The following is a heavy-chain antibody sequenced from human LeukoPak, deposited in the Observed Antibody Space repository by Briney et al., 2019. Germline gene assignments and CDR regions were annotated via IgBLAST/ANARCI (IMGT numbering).Heavy chain of an antibody. CDR3: AKGIYSSRWEGSGPFDY. D-gene: IGHD2-2*01. CDR2: ISISGNTI. J-gene: IGHJ4*02. V-gene: IGHV3-48*03. Sequence: HPGGSLRLSCSASGFKFSTFEMNWVRQAPGKGLEWIAYISISGNTIDYADSVKGRFTISRENGKSSLFLQMDSLRAKDTGVYYCAKGIYSSRWEGSGPFDYWGLGTLVTVSS. CDR1: GFKFSTFE.